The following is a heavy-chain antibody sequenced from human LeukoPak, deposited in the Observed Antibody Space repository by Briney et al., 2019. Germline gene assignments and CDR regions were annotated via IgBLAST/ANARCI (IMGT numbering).Heavy chain of an antibody. Sequence: LETLSLTCAVSGYSISSGYYWGWIRQPPGKGLEWIGEINHSGSTNYNPSLKSRVTISVDTSKNQFSLKLSSVTAADTAVYYCARAIVVVVAATSSVLGYYYYGMDVWGKGTTVTVSS. CDR1: GYSISSGYY. CDR3: ARAIVVVVAATSSVLGYYYYGMDV. V-gene: IGHV4-38-2*01. CDR2: INHSGST. J-gene: IGHJ6*04. D-gene: IGHD2-15*01.